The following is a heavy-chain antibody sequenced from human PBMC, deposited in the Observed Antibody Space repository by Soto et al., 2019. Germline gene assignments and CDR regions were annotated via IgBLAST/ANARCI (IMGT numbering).Heavy chain of an antibody. Sequence: QVQLVESGGGVVQPGRSLRLSRAASGFTFSSYAMHWVRQAPGKGLEWVAVISYDGSNKYYADSVKGRFTISRDNSKNTLYLQMNSLRAEDTAVYYCARGPWIQLCPDYWGQGTLVTVSS. CDR3: ARGPWIQLCPDY. CDR2: ISYDGSNK. J-gene: IGHJ4*02. D-gene: IGHD5-18*01. CDR1: GFTFSSYA. V-gene: IGHV3-30-3*01.